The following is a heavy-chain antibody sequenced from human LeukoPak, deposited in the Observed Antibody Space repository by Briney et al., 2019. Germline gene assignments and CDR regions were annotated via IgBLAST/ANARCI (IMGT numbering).Heavy chain of an antibody. V-gene: IGHV1-2*02. CDR2: INPNSGGT. Sequence: ASVKVSCKTSGYTFTDYYMHWVRQAPGQGLEWMGWINPNSGGTSSAQKFQGRVTMTRDTSITTVYMEVNWLTSDDTATYYCARADRLHGGPYLIGPWGQGTLVTVSS. CDR3: ARADRLHGGPYLIGP. J-gene: IGHJ5*02. D-gene: IGHD3-16*01. CDR1: GYTFTDYY.